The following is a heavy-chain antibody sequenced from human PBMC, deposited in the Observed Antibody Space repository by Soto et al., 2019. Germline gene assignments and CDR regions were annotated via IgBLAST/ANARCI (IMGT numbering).Heavy chain of an antibody. CDR2: IKQDGSEK. Sequence: GGSLRLSCAAYGFTFSVYWMSWVRQAPGKGLEWVANIKQDGSEKYYVDSVKGRFTISRDNAKNSLYLQMNSLRAEDTAVYFCAGDLRYYYDISGYYKGYFDYWGQGILVTVSS. J-gene: IGHJ4*02. CDR1: GFTFSVYW. V-gene: IGHV3-7*03. CDR3: AGDLRYYYDISGYYKGYFDY. D-gene: IGHD3-22*01.